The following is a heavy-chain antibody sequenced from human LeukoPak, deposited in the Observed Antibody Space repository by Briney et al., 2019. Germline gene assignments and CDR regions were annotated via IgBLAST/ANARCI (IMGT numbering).Heavy chain of an antibody. CDR3: ARSPSPYSSGWYFDY. J-gene: IGHJ4*02. CDR2: TYQRSKWYN. CDR1: GDSVSINSAA. Sequence: SQTLSLTCAISGDSVSINSAAWNWIRQSPTRGLEWLGRTYQRSKWYNDYAVSVKSRITINPDISKNQFSLQLNSVTPEDTAVYYCARSPSPYSSGWYFDYWGQGTLVTVSS. V-gene: IGHV6-1*01. D-gene: IGHD6-19*01.